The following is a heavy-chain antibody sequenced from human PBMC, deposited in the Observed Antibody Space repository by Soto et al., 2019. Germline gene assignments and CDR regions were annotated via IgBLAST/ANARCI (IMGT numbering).Heavy chain of an antibody. CDR1: GYTLTELS. D-gene: IGHD3-16*01. CDR2: FDPEDGET. CDR3: ATSGPRVWGSLPFDY. V-gene: IGHV1-24*01. J-gene: IGHJ4*02. Sequence: ASVKVSCKVSGYTLTELSMHWVRQAPGKGLEWMGGFDPEDGETIYAQKFQGRVTMTEDTSTDTAYMELSSLRSEDTAVYYFATSGPRVWGSLPFDYWGQGTLVTVSS.